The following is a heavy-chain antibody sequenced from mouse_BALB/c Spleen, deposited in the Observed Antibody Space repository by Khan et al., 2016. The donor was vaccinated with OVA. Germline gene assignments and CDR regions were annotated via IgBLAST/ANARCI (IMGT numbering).Heavy chain of an antibody. D-gene: IGHD3-1*01. CDR3: ARGGSSGPAWFAY. CDR2: IRYDGGQ. Sequence: EVQLQESGPGLVKPSQSLSLTCSVTGYSITSGYFWNWIRQFPGNKLEWVGYIRYDGGQNYNPSLKNRISITRDTPKNQFFLKLNSVTAEDTATYYCARGGSSGPAWFAYWGQGTLVTVSA. V-gene: IGHV3-6*02. CDR1: GYSITSGYF. J-gene: IGHJ3*01.